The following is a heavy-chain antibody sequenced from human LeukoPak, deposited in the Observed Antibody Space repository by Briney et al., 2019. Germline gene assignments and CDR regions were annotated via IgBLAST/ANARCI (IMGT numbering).Heavy chain of an antibody. J-gene: IGHJ3*02. Sequence: SQTLSLTCAISGDSVSSNSAAWNWIRQSPSRGLEWLGRTYYRSRWYNEYAISVKSRITINPDTSKNQFSLHLDSVTPDDTAVYYCARSVPVEGHAFDIWGQGTMVIVSS. V-gene: IGHV6-1*01. CDR3: ARSVPVEGHAFDI. CDR1: GDSVSSNSAA. CDR2: TYYRSRWYN. D-gene: IGHD1-1*01.